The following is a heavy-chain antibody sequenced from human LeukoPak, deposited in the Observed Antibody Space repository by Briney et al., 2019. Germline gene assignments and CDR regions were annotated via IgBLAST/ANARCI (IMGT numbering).Heavy chain of an antibody. J-gene: IGHJ4*02. Sequence: SETLSLTCAVYGGSFSGYYWSWIRQPPGKGLEWIGEINHSGSTNYNPSLKSRVTISVDTSKNQFSLKLSSVTAADTAVYYCARGHRSGLLLRVEWLLSGFYFDYWGQGTLVTVSS. V-gene: IGHV4-34*01. CDR1: GGSFSGYY. CDR2: INHSGST. CDR3: ARGHRSGLLLRVEWLLSGFYFDY. D-gene: IGHD3-3*01.